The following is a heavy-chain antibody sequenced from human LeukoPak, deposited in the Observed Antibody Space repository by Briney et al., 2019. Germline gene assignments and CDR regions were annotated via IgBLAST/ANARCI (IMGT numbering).Heavy chain of an antibody. Sequence: GGSLRLSCAASGFTFSSYAMIWVRQAPGKGLEWVSTISGSGGSRYYADSVKGRFIISRDNSKSTQYLQMNSLRAEDTAVYYCAKEGGDFWSGYNWFDPWGQGTLVTVSS. CDR1: GFTFSSYA. CDR3: AKEGGDFWSGYNWFDP. V-gene: IGHV3-23*01. CDR2: ISGSGGSR. D-gene: IGHD3-3*01. J-gene: IGHJ5*02.